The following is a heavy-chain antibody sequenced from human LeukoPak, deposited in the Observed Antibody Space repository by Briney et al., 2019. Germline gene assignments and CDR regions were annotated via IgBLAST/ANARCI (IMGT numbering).Heavy chain of an antibody. J-gene: IGHJ4*02. Sequence: GGSLRLCCAASGFTFISYSMNWVRQAPGNGLDWFSYISSSSSTIYYADSVKGRFTISRDNAKNSLYLQMNSLRAEDTAVYYCARESDILTGCPDYWGQGTLVTVSS. V-gene: IGHV3-48*01. CDR2: ISSSSSTI. CDR3: ARESDILTGCPDY. D-gene: IGHD3-9*01. CDR1: GFTFISYS.